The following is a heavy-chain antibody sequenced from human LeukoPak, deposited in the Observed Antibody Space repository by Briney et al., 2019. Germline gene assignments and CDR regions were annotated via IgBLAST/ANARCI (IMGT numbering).Heavy chain of an antibody. CDR1: GFTFSTYA. CDR3: AKDRAYYSDSSGYYLVRAYDY. D-gene: IGHD3-22*01. CDR2: ISGSGGST. V-gene: IGHV3-23*01. J-gene: IGHJ4*02. Sequence: GGSLRLSCAASGFTFSTYAMSWVRQAPGKGLEWVSGISGSGGSTFYADSVKGRFAISRDNSKNTLYLQMNSLRAEDTAVYYCAKDRAYYSDSSGYYLVRAYDYWGQGTLVTVSS.